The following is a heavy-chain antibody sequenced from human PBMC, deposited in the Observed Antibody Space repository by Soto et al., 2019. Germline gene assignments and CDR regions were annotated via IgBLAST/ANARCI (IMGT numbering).Heavy chain of an antibody. D-gene: IGHD2-15*01. J-gene: IGHJ6*02. CDR2: TYYNGNA. CDR1: GGSIDRSNYY. V-gene: IGHV4-39*01. Sequence: SETLSLTCNVSGGSIDRSNYYWDWLRQPPGKGLEWIGTTYYNGNAYYNPSLRSRVSMSVDTSKNQFSLKLSSVTAADTAVYYCARRWSSPLWDVWGQGTTVTVSS. CDR3: ARRWSSPLWDV.